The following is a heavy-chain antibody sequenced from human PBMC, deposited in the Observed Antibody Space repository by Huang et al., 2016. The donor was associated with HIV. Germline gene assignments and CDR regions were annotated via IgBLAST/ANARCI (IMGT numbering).Heavy chain of an antibody. CDR2: ITSGRILV. CDR3: ARDRRSELGYSSGWYDL. Sequence: EVQLVESGGGLVKPGGSLRLSCAASGFTFSSHTMNWVRQGPGKGLEWVSSITSGRILVYYADSIKGRFTVSRDNAKSSLYLHMNSLRVEDTAVYYCARDRRSELGYSSGWYDLWGQGTLVTVPS. V-gene: IGHV3-21*06. J-gene: IGHJ5*02. D-gene: IGHD3-22*01. CDR1: GFTFSSHT.